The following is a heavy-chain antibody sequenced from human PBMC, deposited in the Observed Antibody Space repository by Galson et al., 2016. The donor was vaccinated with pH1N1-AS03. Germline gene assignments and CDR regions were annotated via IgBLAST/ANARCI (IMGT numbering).Heavy chain of an antibody. V-gene: IGHV3-53*01. Sequence: SLRLSCAVSGLSVAKNYMSWVRQAPGKGLEWVSSIYTGGDTFYTDSVRGRFTISRDNSKNTLYLQMNSLRAADTAVYYCARVYWSVPTPGTYGAFDIWGQGTTVTVSS. CDR2: IYTGGDT. CDR1: GLSVAKNY. D-gene: IGHD3-3*01. J-gene: IGHJ3*02. CDR3: ARVYWSVPTPGTYGAFDI.